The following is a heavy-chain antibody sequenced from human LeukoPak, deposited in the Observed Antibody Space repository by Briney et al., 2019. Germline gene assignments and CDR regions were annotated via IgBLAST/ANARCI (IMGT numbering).Heavy chain of an antibody. CDR1: GFTFSSYW. J-gene: IGHJ4*02. V-gene: IGHV3-74*01. D-gene: IGHD6-13*01. CDR3: ARGSSWYSN. Sequence: GGSLRPSCAASGFTFSSYWMHWVRQPPGKGLVWVSRIKNDGSTTTYADSVKGRFTVSRDNAKNTLYLQMNSLRAEDTAVYYCARGSSWYSNWGQGTLVTVSS. CDR2: IKNDGSTT.